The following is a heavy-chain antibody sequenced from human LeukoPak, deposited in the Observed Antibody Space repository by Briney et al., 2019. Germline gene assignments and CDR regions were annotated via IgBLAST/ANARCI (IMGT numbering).Heavy chain of an antibody. CDR1: GFSLSTSGVG. CDR3: AHWRRKSYSSRWFDP. V-gene: IGHV2-5*01. J-gene: IGHJ5*02. Sequence: ESGPTLVKPTQTLTLTCTFSGFSLSTSGVGVGWIRQPPGKALEWLALIYWNDDKRYSPSLKSRLTITKDTSKNQVVLTMTNMDPVDTATYYCAHWRRKSYSSRWFDPWGQGTLVTVSS. D-gene: IGHD1-26*01. CDR2: IYWNDDK.